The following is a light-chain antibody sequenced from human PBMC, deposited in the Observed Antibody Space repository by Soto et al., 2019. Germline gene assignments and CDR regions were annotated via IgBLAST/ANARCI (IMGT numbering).Light chain of an antibody. CDR3: CSYTNSNTLV. Sequence: QSVLTQPASVSGSPGQSITISCTGTSSDVGGYNYVSWYQQHPGKAPKVMIYEVSNRPSGVSNRFSGSKSGNTASLTISGLPAEDEADYYCCSYTNSNTLVFGTGIKLTVL. J-gene: IGLJ1*01. V-gene: IGLV2-14*01. CDR1: SSDVGGYNY. CDR2: EVS.